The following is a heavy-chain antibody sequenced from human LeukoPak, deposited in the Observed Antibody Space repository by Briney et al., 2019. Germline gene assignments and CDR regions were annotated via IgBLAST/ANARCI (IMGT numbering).Heavy chain of an antibody. CDR2: IYPRDSDT. CDR3: ARHVTTASAARGFDI. Sequence: GESLKISCKGSGYSFTSYWFAWVRQMPGKGLEWMGIIYPRDSDTRYSPSFQGQVTISADKSINTAYLQWSGLKASDTAVYYCARHVTTASAARGFDIWGQGTMVTVSS. D-gene: IGHD1-14*01. J-gene: IGHJ3*02. CDR1: GYSFTSYW. V-gene: IGHV5-51*01.